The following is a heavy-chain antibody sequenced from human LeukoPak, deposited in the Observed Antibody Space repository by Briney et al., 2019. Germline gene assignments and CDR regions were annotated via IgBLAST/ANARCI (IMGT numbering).Heavy chain of an antibody. CDR1: GGPISSYY. CDR2: IYYSGST. D-gene: IGHD3-9*01. CDR3: ARHEGYDILTGYRRYYYYGMDV. Sequence: SSETLSLPCTVSGGPISSYYWSWIRQPPGKGLGWIGYIYYSGSTNYNPSLKSRVTISVDTSKNQFSLKLSSVTAADTAVYYCARHEGYDILTGYRRYYYYGMDVWGQGTAVTVSS. V-gene: IGHV4-59*08. J-gene: IGHJ6*02.